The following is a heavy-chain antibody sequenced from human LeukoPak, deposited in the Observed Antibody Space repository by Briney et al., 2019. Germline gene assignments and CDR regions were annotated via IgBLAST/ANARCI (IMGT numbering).Heavy chain of an antibody. V-gene: IGHV1-2*02. D-gene: IGHD5-18*01. CDR1: GYTFTGYY. J-gene: IGHJ5*02. CDR2: VNPNNGGT. CDR3: ARLGRQDTAMA. Sequence: APVKVSCKASGYTFTGYYMHWVRQAPGQGLEWMGWVNPNNGGTNYAQKFQGRVTMTSGTSIGTAYMELSSLTSDDTAVYYCARLGRQDTAMAWGQGTLVTVSS.